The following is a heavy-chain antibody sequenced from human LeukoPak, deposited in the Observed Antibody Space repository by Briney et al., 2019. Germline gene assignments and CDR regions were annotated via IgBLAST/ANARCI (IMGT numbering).Heavy chain of an antibody. D-gene: IGHD2-15*01. CDR2: ISAYNGNT. CDR1: GYTFTSYG. J-gene: IGHJ6*03. Sequence: WASVKVSCKASGYTFTSYGISWVRQAPGQGLEWMGWISAYNGNTNYAQKLQGRVTMTTDTSTSTAYMEPRSLRSDDTAVYYCARAHSTIGMYYYMDVWGKGNPGHRLL. CDR3: ARAHSTIGMYYYMDV. V-gene: IGHV1-18*01.